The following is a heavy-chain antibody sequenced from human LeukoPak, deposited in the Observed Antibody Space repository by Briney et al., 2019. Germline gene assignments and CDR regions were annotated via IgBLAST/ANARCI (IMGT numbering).Heavy chain of an antibody. D-gene: IGHD2-15*01. J-gene: IGHJ6*03. CDR3: ARGVRTPMYYYYYYMDV. V-gene: IGHV4-34*01. CDR2: INHSGST. Sequence: IGEINHSGSTNYNPSLKSRVTISVDTSKNQFSLKLSSVTAADTAVYYCARGVRTPMYYYYYYMDVWGKGTTVTVSS.